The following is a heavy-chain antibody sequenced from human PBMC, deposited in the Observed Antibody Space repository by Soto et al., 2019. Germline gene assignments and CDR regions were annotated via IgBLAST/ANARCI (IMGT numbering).Heavy chain of an antibody. CDR1: GFSLSTSGVG. Sequence: QITLKESGPTLVKPTQTLTLTCTFSGFSLSTSGVGVGWIRQPPGKALEWLALIYWDDDKRYSPSLKSRLTITKHTSKNQVVLTMTNMDPVDTATYYCAHSSVNYDYIWGSYRSSGFDYWGQGTLVTVSS. CDR2: IYWDDDK. J-gene: IGHJ4*02. D-gene: IGHD3-16*02. CDR3: AHSSVNYDYIWGSYRSSGFDY. V-gene: IGHV2-5*02.